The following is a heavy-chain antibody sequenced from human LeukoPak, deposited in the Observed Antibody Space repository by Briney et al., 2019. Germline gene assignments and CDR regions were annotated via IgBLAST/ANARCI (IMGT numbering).Heavy chain of an antibody. CDR1: GGSIVSYY. V-gene: IGHV4-59*01. J-gene: IGHJ4*02. Sequence: PSETLSLTCTVSGGSIVSYYWSWIRQPPRKGLEWIGYIYYSGSTNYNPSLKSRVTISVDPSKNQFSLKLSSVTAAVTAVYYCARGRYPSYYYDSSGIYFDYWGQGTMVTVSS. CDR3: ARGRYPSYYYDSSGIYFDY. CDR2: IYYSGST. D-gene: IGHD3-22*01.